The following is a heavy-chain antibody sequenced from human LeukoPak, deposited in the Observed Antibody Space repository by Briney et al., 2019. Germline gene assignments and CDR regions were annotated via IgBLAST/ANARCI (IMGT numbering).Heavy chain of an antibody. CDR2: LKPDGREK. Sequence: GGSLRLSCSASGFTFTTYYMGWVRQAPGKGLEWVASLKPDGREKYYADSVRGRFTISRDNAENSLYLQMNSLTADDTAVYFCANDGDGKVDPFDHWGQGTLVTVSS. J-gene: IGHJ4*02. D-gene: IGHD5-24*01. V-gene: IGHV3-7*01. CDR1: GFTFTTYY. CDR3: ANDGDGKVDPFDH.